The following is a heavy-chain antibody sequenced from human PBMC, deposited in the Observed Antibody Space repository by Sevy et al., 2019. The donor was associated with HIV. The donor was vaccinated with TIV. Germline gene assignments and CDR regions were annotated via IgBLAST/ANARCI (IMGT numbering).Heavy chain of an antibody. J-gene: IGHJ4*02. CDR2: IIPIFGTA. Sequence: ASVKVSCKASGGTFSSYAISWVRQAPGQGLAWMGGIIPIFGTANYAQKFQGRVTITADESTSTAYMELSSLRSEDTAVYYCAREDCGGDCYNFDYWGQGTLVTVSS. D-gene: IGHD2-21*02. V-gene: IGHV1-69*13. CDR1: GGTFSSYA. CDR3: AREDCGGDCYNFDY.